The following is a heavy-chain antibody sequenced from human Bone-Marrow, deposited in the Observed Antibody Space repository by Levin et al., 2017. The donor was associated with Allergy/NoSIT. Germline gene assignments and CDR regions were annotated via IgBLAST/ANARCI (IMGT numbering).Heavy chain of an antibody. Sequence: LSLTCEASGFTFSDHYMDWVRQAPGKGLEWVGRSRNKANSYTTEYAASVKGRFTISRDDSKNSLYLQMNSLTTEDTAVYYCAGARQTSDWFRFYWGQGSLVTVSS. CDR1: GFTFSDHY. J-gene: IGHJ4*02. V-gene: IGHV3-72*01. D-gene: IGHD3-9*01. CDR3: AGARQTSDWFRFY. CDR2: SRNKANSYTT.